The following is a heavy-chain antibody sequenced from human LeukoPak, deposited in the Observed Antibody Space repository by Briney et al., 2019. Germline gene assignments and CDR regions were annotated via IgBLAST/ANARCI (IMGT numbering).Heavy chain of an antibody. J-gene: IGHJ3*02. CDR2: IYYSGST. D-gene: IGHD3-16*01. Sequence: SETLSLTCTVSGGSISSSSYYWGWIRQPPGKGLEWIGSIYYSGSTYYNPSLKSRVTISVDTSKNQFSLKLSSVTAADTAVYYCARQVAYNAFDIWGQGTMVTVSS. CDR3: ARQVAYNAFDI. CDR1: GGSISSSSYY. V-gene: IGHV4-39*01.